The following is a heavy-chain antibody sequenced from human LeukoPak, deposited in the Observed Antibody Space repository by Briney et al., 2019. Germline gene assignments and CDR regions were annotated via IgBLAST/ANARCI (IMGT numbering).Heavy chain of an antibody. CDR3: TKAPLMSCTGAFCYPFDS. D-gene: IGHD2-8*02. Sequence: GGSLRLSCAASGFTLSNYWMSWVRQTPGKGLEWVSATVGSRPDTYHADSVKGRFTVSRDNSRNTLYPQMNNLRIEDSAVYYCTKAPLMSCTGAFCYPFDSWGQGVLVTVSS. V-gene: IGHV3-23*01. J-gene: IGHJ4*02. CDR1: GFTLSNYW. CDR2: TVGSRPDT.